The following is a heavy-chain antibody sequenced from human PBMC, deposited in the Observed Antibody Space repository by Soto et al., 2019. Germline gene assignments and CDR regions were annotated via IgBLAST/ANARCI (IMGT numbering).Heavy chain of an antibody. CDR3: ARSTLFYDNYFDS. J-gene: IGHJ4*02. D-gene: IGHD3-22*01. Sequence: SETLSLTCGVSGSSITTSSYFWAWIRQPPGKPLEWIGSLSFSGSTYYNPSLKSRVAISVDTSKNEFSLNLSSVAAADTAVYFCARSTLFYDNYFDSWGLGTLVTVSS. V-gene: IGHV4-39*01. CDR1: GSSITTSSYF. CDR2: LSFSGST.